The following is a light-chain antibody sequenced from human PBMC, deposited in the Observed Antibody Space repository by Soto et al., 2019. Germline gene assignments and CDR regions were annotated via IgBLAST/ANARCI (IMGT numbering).Light chain of an antibody. J-gene: IGKJ4*01. Sequence: EIVLTQSPGTLCLSPGERATLSCRASQSVSSSYLAWYQQKPGQAPRLLIYGASSRATGIPDRFSGSGSGTDFTLTSSRLEPEDFAVYYCQQYGRSPLTFGGGTKVEIK. CDR3: QQYGRSPLT. CDR2: GAS. CDR1: QSVSSSY. V-gene: IGKV3-20*01.